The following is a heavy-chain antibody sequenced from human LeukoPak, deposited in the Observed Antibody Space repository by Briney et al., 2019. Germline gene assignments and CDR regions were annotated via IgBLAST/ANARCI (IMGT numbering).Heavy chain of an antibody. CDR1: GFTFRSYS. V-gene: IGHV3-21*01. J-gene: IGHJ4*02. CDR2: ISSSSNYI. D-gene: IGHD3-10*01. Sequence: PGGSLRLSCAASGFTFRSYSMNWVRQAPGKGLEWVSFISSSSNYIYYADSVKGRFTISRDNAKNSLYLQMNNLRAEDTAVYYCARDKYGSGSYSWSKRLDSWGQGTLVTVSS. CDR3: ARDKYGSGSYSWSKRLDS.